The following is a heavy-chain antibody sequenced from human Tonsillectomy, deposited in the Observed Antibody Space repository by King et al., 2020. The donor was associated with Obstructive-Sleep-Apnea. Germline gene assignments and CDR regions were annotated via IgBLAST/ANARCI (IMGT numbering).Heavy chain of an antibody. CDR1: GCTFSSYA. CDR2: ISIITCTI. D-gene: IGHD3-9*01. V-gene: IGHV3-48*04. CDR3: ARDWCDILTSYCPYYFDY. Sequence: VQLVEAGVGLVQPGGSLRLSCAASGCTFSSYARKLVRQAPWEGLEWCSVISIITCTIYYVVSVKGRFTIFRDNAKNSLYLQMNSLRAEDTAIYYCARDWCDILTSYCPYYFDYWGQGTLVTVSS. J-gene: IGHJ4*02.